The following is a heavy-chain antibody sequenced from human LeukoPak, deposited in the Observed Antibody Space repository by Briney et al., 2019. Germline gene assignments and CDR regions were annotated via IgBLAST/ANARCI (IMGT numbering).Heavy chain of an antibody. CDR1: GDTVSNNSAA. V-gene: IGHV6-1*01. CDR2: TYYRSKWYN. CDR3: ARGRSWGKSGFDY. Sequence: SHTLSPTCAISGDTVSNNSAAWNWIRQSPSRGLEWLGRTYYRSKWYNDYAVSVKSRITINPDTSKNQFSLQLNSVTPEDTAVYYCARGRSWGKSGFDYWGQGTPVTASS. D-gene: IGHD6-13*01. J-gene: IGHJ4*02.